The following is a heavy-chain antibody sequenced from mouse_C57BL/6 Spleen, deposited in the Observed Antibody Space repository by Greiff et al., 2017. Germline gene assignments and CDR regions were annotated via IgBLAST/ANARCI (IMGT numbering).Heavy chain of an antibody. V-gene: IGHV1-22*01. Sequence: VQLKQSGPELVKPGASVQMSCKASGYTFTDYNMHWVKQSHGKSLEWIGYINPNTGGTSYNQKFKGKATLTVKKSSSTAYMELRSLTSEDSAVYYCARNYDGYAWFAYWGQGTLVTVSA. CDR1: GYTFTDYN. CDR3: ARNYDGYAWFAY. J-gene: IGHJ3*01. CDR2: INPNTGGT. D-gene: IGHD2-3*01.